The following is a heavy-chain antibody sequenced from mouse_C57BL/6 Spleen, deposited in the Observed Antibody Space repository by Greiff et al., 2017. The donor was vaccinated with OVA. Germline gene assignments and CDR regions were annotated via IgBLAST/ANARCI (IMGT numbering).Heavy chain of an antibody. J-gene: IGHJ3*01. CDR1: GFSLTSYG. V-gene: IGHV2-2*01. CDR2: IWSGGST. Sequence: QVQLQQSGPGLVQPSQSLSITCTVSGFSLTSYGVHWVRQSPGKGLEWLGVIWSGGSTDYNAAFISRLSISKDNSKSQVFFKMNSLQADDTAIYYCARNSGQLRLQFAYWGQGTLVTVSA. CDR3: ARNSGQLRLQFAY. D-gene: IGHD3-2*02.